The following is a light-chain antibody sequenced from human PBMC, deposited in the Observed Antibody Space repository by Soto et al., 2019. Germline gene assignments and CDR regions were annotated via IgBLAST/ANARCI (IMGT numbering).Light chain of an antibody. CDR2: DAS. V-gene: IGKV3-11*01. CDR1: QSVSSY. CDR3: QQYNNWPPWT. J-gene: IGKJ1*01. Sequence: EIVLTQSPATLSLSRGERATLSCRGSQSVSSYLAWYQQKPGQAPRLLIYDASNRATGIPARFSGSGSGTEFTLTISSLQSEDFAVYYCQQYNNWPPWTFGQGTKVDIK.